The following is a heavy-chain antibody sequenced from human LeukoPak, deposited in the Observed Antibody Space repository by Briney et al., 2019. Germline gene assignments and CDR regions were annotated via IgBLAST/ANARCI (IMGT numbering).Heavy chain of an antibody. Sequence: GGSLRLSCAASGFTFSSYAMSWVRQAPGKGLEWVSAISGSGGSTHYADSVKGRFTISRDNSKNTLYLQMNSLRAEDTAVYYCAKDPPGYCSGGSCYYWGQGTLVTVSS. V-gene: IGHV3-23*01. J-gene: IGHJ4*02. D-gene: IGHD2-15*01. CDR1: GFTFSSYA. CDR3: AKDPPGYCSGGSCYY. CDR2: ISGSGGST.